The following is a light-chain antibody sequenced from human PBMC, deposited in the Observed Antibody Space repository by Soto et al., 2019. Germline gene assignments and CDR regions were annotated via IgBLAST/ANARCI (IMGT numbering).Light chain of an antibody. CDR2: DVN. V-gene: IGLV2-14*03. J-gene: IGLJ2*01. CDR3: SSYTTTNTVL. CDR1: SSDVGVSHL. Sequence: QSVLTQPASVSGSPGQSITISCTGSSSDVGVSHLVSWYQQHPNNAPKLLISDVNHRPSGVSLRFSGSKSGNTASLTISGLQAEDEADYYCSSYTTTNTVLFGGGTKVTVL.